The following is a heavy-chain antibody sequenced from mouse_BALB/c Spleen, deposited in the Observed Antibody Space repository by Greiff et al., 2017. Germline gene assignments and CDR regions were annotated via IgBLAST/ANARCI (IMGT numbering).Heavy chain of an antibody. CDR3: TSLYYGSSYIYYAMDY. CDR1: GFTFSNYW. Sequence: EVKVEESGGGLVQPGGSMKLSCVASGFTFSNYWMNWVRQSPEKGLEWVAEIRLKSNNYATHYAESVKGRFTISRDDSKSSVYLQMNNLRAEDTGIYYCTSLYYGSSYIYYAMDYWGQGTSVTVSS. CDR2: IRLKSNNYAT. V-gene: IGHV6-6*02. D-gene: IGHD1-1*01. J-gene: IGHJ4*01.